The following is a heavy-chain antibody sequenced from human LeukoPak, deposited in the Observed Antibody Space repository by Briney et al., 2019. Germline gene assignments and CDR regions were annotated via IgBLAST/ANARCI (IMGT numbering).Heavy chain of an antibody. V-gene: IGHV4-59*01. CDR2: IYYSGST. CDR1: GGSISSYY. CDR3: AGVRGVGRGGWFDP. D-gene: IGHD3-3*01. J-gene: IGHJ5*02. Sequence: PSETLSLTCTVSGGSISSYYWSWIRQPPGKGLEWIGYIYYSGSTNYNPSLKSRVTITVDTSKNQFSLKLSCVAGADTAVYYWAGVRGVGRGGWFDPWGQGTLVTVSS.